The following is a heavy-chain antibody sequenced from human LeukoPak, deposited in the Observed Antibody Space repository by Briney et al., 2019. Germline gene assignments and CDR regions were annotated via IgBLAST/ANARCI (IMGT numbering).Heavy chain of an antibody. D-gene: IGHD3-10*01. CDR3: ARDKGLMLRGVIIRENYYYYMDV. CDR1: GFIFSSYW. J-gene: IGHJ6*03. V-gene: IGHV3-7*01. Sequence: PGGSLRLSCAASGFIFSSYWMSWVRQAPGKGLEWVANIKQDGSEKYFVDSVKGRFTISRDNAKNSLYLQMNSLRAEDTAVYYCARDKGLMLRGVIIRENYYYYMDVWGKGTTVTISS. CDR2: IKQDGSEK.